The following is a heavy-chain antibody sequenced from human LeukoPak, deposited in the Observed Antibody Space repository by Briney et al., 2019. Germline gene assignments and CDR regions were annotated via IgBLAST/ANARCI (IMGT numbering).Heavy chain of an antibody. V-gene: IGHV1-2*02. CDR3: AKDYYDSSGWFDH. CDR2: INPNSGGT. D-gene: IGHD3-22*01. J-gene: IGHJ5*02. CDR1: GYTFTGYY. Sequence: ASVKVSCKASGYTFTGYYMHWVRQAPGQGLEWMGWINPNSGGTNYAQKFQGRVTMTRDTSISTAYMELSRLRSDDTAVYYCAKDYYDSSGWFDHWGQGTLVTVSS.